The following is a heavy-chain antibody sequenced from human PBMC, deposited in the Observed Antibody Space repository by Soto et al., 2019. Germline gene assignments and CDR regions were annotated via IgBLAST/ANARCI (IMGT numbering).Heavy chain of an antibody. D-gene: IGHD3-3*01. CDR2: INHSGST. J-gene: IGHJ4*02. CDR1: GVYFSGYY. V-gene: IGHV4-34*01. Sequence: SETLSLTCAVYGVYFSGYYWSWIRQPPGKGLEWIGEINHSGSTNYNPSLKSRVTISVDTSKNQFSLKLSSVTAADTAVYYCAREEAITVFGVVTPDYWGQGIRVTVSS. CDR3: AREEAITVFGVVTPDY.